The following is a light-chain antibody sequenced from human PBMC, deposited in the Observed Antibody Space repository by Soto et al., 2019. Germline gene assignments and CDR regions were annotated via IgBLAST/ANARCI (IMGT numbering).Light chain of an antibody. CDR2: GAS. V-gene: IGKV3-15*01. CDR1: QTVSSN. CDR3: QQYKNWPL. J-gene: IGKJ5*01. Sequence: EIVLTQSPGTLSLSPGERATLSCRASQTVSSNYLAWYQQRPGQAPRLLLYGASTRATGIPVRFSGSGFGTEFTLTISSLQSEDFAVYYCQQYKNWPLFGQGTRLDIK.